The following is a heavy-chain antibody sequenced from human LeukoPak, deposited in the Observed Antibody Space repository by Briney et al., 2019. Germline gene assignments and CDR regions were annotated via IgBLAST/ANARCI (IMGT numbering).Heavy chain of an antibody. Sequence: GSLRLSCAASGFTFSSYAMSWVRQAPGKGLEWVSAISGSGGSTYYADSVKGRFTISRDNSKNTLYLQMNSLRAEDTAVYYCAKDLLGYYGSGSYDNWFDPWGQGTLVTVSS. D-gene: IGHD3-10*01. CDR3: AKDLLGYYGSGSYDNWFDP. V-gene: IGHV3-23*01. CDR1: GFTFSSYA. CDR2: ISGSGGST. J-gene: IGHJ5*02.